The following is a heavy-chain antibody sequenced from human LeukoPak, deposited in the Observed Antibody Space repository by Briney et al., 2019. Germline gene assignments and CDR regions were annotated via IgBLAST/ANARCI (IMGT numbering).Heavy chain of an antibody. CDR1: GYSISSGYY. Sequence: PSETLSLTCAVSGYSISSGYYWGWIRQPPGKGLEWIGSFYHSGSTYYNPSLKSRVTISVDTSKNQFSLKLSSVTAADTAVYYCARVVNYFDSSSYYYYFEYWGQGTLVTVSS. CDR2: FYHSGST. D-gene: IGHD3-22*01. CDR3: ARVVNYFDSSSYYYYFEY. V-gene: IGHV4-38-2*01. J-gene: IGHJ4*02.